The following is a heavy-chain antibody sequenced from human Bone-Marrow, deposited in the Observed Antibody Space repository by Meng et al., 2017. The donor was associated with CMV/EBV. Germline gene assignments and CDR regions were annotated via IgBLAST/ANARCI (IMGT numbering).Heavy chain of an antibody. J-gene: IGHJ6*02. CDR3: ARDTYYEFLTGRGAQLFYNGMDV. CDR2: INGYRDNT. Sequence: ASVKVSCKASGYVFISYGISWVRQAPGQGLEWMGWINGYRDNTEAAQKFRGRLIMTTDTSTNTAYMELRRLRSEDTAVYYCARDTYYEFLTGRGAQLFYNGMDVWGQGTTVTVSS. V-gene: IGHV1-18*01. CDR1: GYVFISYG. D-gene: IGHD3-9*01.